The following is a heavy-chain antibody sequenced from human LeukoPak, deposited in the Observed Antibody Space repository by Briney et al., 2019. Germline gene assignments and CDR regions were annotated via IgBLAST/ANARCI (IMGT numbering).Heavy chain of an antibody. Sequence: SETLSLTCTVSGGSISSSTNFWGWVRQAPGRGLEWLASTYYSRNTYYNPSLKSRVTIFVDTSKNQFSLKLSSVTAADTAVYYCARHEEEDGYNAKTFDYWGQGTLVTVSS. CDR3: ARHEEEDGYNAKTFDY. V-gene: IGHV4-39*01. CDR1: GGSISSSTNF. CDR2: TYYSRNT. J-gene: IGHJ4*02. D-gene: IGHD5-24*01.